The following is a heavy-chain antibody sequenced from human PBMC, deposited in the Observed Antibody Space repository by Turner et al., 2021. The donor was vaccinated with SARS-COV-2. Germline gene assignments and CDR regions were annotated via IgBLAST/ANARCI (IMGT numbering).Heavy chain of an antibody. V-gene: IGHV3-30*03. J-gene: IGHJ4*02. Sequence: QVQLVQSGGGVFQPGRSLRLSCAVSAFTFSGSGMHWVRQGPGKGLEWVAVISDDGSNKFYVDSAKGRFTISRDNSRNTLYLQMNNLRVEDTAVYFCARAGLATAGDYWGQGTLVTVSS. CDR3: ARAGLATAGDY. D-gene: IGHD6-13*01. CDR1: AFTFSGSG. CDR2: ISDDGSNK.